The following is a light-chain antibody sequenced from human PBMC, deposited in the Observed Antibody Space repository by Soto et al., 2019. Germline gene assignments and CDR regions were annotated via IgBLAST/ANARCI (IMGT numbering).Light chain of an antibody. V-gene: IGKV3-15*01. CDR2: GAS. J-gene: IGKJ4*01. CDR1: QSVSSN. CDR3: QQYNYWPQT. Sequence: EIVMTQSPATLSVCPGERATLSCRASQSVSSNLAWYQQKPGQAPRLLIYGASTRATGIPARFSGSGSGTEFTLTISSLQSEDFAVYYCQQYNYWPQTFGGGTKVAIK.